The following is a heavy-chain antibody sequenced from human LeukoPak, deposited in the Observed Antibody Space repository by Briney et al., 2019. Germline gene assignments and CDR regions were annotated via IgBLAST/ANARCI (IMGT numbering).Heavy chain of an antibody. Sequence: SQTLSLTCSVSGGSISSGVYYWSWIRQHPGKDLEWIGYIYYSGSTYYNPSLKSRVTISVDTSKNQFSLNLSSVTAADTAVYHCARCGGSQSYYGMDVWGQGTTVTVSS. V-gene: IGHV4-31*03. CDR1: GGSISSGVYY. CDR3: ARCGGSQSYYGMDV. CDR2: IYYSGST. D-gene: IGHD1-26*01. J-gene: IGHJ6*02.